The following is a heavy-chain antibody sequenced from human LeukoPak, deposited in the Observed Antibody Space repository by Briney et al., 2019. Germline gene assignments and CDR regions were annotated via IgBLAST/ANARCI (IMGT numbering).Heavy chain of an antibody. CDR3: ARDPDYYDSSGYYGYFDY. Sequence: GGSLRLSCAASGFTFSSYWMHWVRQAPGKGLVSVSRINSDGSSTSYADSVKGRFTISRDNAKNTLYLQMNSLRAEDTAVYYCARDPDYYDSSGYYGYFDYWGQGTLVTVSS. CDR1: GFTFSSYW. D-gene: IGHD3-22*01. V-gene: IGHV3-74*01. J-gene: IGHJ4*02. CDR2: INSDGSST.